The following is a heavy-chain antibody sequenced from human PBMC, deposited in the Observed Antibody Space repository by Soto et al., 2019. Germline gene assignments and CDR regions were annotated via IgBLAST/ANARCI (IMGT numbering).Heavy chain of an antibody. CDR1: GYTFTSYG. D-gene: IGHD3-22*01. V-gene: IGHV1-18*01. Sequence: GASVKVSCKASGYTFTSYGISWVRQAPGQGLEWMGWISAYNGNTNYAQKLQGRVTMTTDTSTSTAYMELRSLRSDDTAVYYCARLAFRLHYYDSSGYSDFDYWGQGTLVTVSS. CDR3: ARLAFRLHYYDSSGYSDFDY. J-gene: IGHJ4*02. CDR2: ISAYNGNT.